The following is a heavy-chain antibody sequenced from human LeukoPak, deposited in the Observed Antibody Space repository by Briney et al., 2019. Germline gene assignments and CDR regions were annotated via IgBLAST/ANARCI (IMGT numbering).Heavy chain of an antibody. D-gene: IGHD4-17*01. V-gene: IGHV4-59*01. CDR3: ARPYDHGVHDAFDI. Sequence: PSETLSLTCTVSGGSISSYYWSWIRQPPGKGLEWIGYIYYSGSTNYNPSLKSRVTISVDTSKNQFSLKLSSVTAADTAVYYCARPYDHGVHDAFDIWGQGTMVTVSS. CDR2: IYYSGST. J-gene: IGHJ3*02. CDR1: GGSISSYY.